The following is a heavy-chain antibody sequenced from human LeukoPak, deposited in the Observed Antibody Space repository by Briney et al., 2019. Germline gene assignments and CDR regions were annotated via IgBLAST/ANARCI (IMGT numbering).Heavy chain of an antibody. CDR2: INPNSGGT. CDR3: ARDALLAVAALPSDY. Sequence: GASVKVSCKASGYTFTGYYMHWVRQAPGQGLEWMGWINPNSGGTNYAQKFQGRVTMTRDTSISTAYMELSRLRSDDTAVYYCARDALLAVAALPSDYWGQGTLVTVSS. D-gene: IGHD6-19*01. J-gene: IGHJ4*02. CDR1: GYTFTGYY. V-gene: IGHV1-2*02.